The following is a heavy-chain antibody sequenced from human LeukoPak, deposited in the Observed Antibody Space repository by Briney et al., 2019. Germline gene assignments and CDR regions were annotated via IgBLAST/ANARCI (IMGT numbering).Heavy chain of an antibody. CDR1: GASISGSSHYF. Sequence: SETLFLTCTVSGASISGSSHYFWGWIRQTPGKGLEWIGSIYYSGITYYNPSLKSRVTISVDTSKNQFSLKLSSVTAADTAVYYCARVGEYYYYYMDVWGKGTTVTVSS. J-gene: IGHJ6*03. CDR2: IYYSGIT. V-gene: IGHV4-39*07. CDR3: ARVGEYYYYYMDV. D-gene: IGHD2-21*01.